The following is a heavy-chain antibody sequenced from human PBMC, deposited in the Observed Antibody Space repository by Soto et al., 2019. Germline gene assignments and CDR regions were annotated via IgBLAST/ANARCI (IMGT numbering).Heavy chain of an antibody. CDR2: IYYSGST. CDR3: ARGDYDYVWGSYRPFDY. J-gene: IGHJ4*02. Sequence: PSETLSLTCTVSGGSVSSGSYYWSWIRQPPGKGLEWIGYIYYSGSTNYNPSLKSRVTISVDTSKNQFSLKLSSVTAADTAVYYCARGDYDYVWGSYRPFDYWGQGTLVTVSS. CDR1: GGSVSSGSYY. D-gene: IGHD3-16*02. V-gene: IGHV4-61*01.